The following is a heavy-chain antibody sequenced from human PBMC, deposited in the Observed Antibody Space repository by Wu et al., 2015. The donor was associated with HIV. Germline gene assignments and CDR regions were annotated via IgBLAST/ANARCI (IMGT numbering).Heavy chain of an antibody. CDR1: GDTFSDYY. J-gene: IGHJ6*02. V-gene: IGHV1-2*02. CDR3: ARDPILEDGIDV. D-gene: IGHD2-21*01. CDR2: INPKSGDT. Sequence: QVQLVQSGPEVKKTGASVKVSCKASGDTFSDYYIQWVRQAPGQGLQWMGWINPKSGDTHYGQNFQGRVTMTRDTSITTAYMELSSLRSDDTAVYYCARDPILEDGIDVWGQGTRVTVSS.